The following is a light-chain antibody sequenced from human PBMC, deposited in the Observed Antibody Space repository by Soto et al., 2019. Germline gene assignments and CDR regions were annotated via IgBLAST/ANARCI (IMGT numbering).Light chain of an antibody. CDR1: QSISSW. V-gene: IGKV1-5*03. J-gene: IGKJ2*01. CDR2: KAS. Sequence: DIQMTQSLSTLSASVGDRVTITCLASQSISSWLAWYQQKPGKAPKLLIYKASSLESGVPSRFSGRGSGTEFTLTISSLQPDDFATYYCQQYNSYSQTFGQGTKLEIK. CDR3: QQYNSYSQT.